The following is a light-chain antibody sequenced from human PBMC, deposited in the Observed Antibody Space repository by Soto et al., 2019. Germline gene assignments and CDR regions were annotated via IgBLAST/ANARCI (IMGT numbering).Light chain of an antibody. CDR2: EVS. CDR1: SNDLGDYNY. J-gene: IGLJ2*01. CDR3: SSYAGSNNFVV. V-gene: IGLV2-8*01. Sequence: QSALTQPPSASGSPGQSVTISCTGTSNDLGDYNYVSWYQQHPGEAPKLMIFEVSKRPSGVPDRFSGSKSGNTASLTVSGLQAADEADYYCSSYAGSNNFVVFGGGTKVTVL.